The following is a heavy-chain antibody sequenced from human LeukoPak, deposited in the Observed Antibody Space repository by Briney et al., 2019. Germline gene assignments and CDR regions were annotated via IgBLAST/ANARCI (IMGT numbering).Heavy chain of an antibody. J-gene: IGHJ3*02. Sequence: GGSLRLSCAASGFTFSSYSMNWVRQAPGKGLEWVSSISSSSSYIYYADSVKGRFTISRDNAKNSLYLQMNSLRAEDTAVYYCARDEWEWVAFDIWGQGTMVTVSS. CDR2: ISSSSSYI. CDR3: ARDEWEWVAFDI. V-gene: IGHV3-21*01. D-gene: IGHD1-26*01. CDR1: GFTFSSYS.